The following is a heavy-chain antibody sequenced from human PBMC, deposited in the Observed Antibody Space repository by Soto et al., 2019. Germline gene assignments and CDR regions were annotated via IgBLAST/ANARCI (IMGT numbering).Heavy chain of an antibody. CDR3: AGEFGEPENWFER. D-gene: IGHD3-10*01. CDR2: IYYSGST. J-gene: IGHJ5*02. Sequence: PSETLSLTCTVSGGSISSGGYYWSWIRQHPGKGLEWIGYIYYSGSTYYNPSLKSRFTISVDTSKNQFSLKLSSVTAAATAVYYCAGEFGEPENWFERCGQGTLVTVSS. CDR1: GGSISSGGYY. V-gene: IGHV4-31*03.